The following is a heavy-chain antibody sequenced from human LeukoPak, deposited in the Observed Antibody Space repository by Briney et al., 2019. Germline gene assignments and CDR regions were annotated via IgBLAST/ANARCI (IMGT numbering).Heavy chain of an antibody. V-gene: IGHV4-59*01. CDR3: ARADRGMDV. CDR1: GVSINSYY. J-gene: IGHJ6*02. CDR2: IYYSGST. Sequence: SETLSLTCTVSGVSINSYYWSWIRQPPGKGLEWIGYIYYSGSTNYNPSLKSRVTISVDTSKNQFSLKLSSVTAPDTAVYYCARADRGMDVWGQGTTVTVSS.